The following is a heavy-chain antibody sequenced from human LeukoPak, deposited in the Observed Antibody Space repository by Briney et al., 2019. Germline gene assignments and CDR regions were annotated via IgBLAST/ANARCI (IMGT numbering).Heavy chain of an antibody. CDR2: IYYSGST. Sequence: PSETLSLTCTVAGDSISSSSYYWGWIREPPGKGLEWIGSIYYSGSTFYNPSLKSRVTISVDTSKNQFSLKLSSVTAADTAVYYCARDRAGSGSYYRGGWFDPWGQGTLVTVSS. J-gene: IGHJ5*02. D-gene: IGHD3-10*01. V-gene: IGHV4-39*07. CDR3: ARDRAGSGSYYRGGWFDP. CDR1: GDSISSSSYY.